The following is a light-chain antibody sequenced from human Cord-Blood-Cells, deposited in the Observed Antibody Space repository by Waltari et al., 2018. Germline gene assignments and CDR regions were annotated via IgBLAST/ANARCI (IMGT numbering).Light chain of an antibody. CDR1: QSISSY. CDR3: QQSYSTPQIT. Sequence: DIQMTQSPSSLSASVGDRVTITCRASQSISSYLNWYQQRPGKAPKFLIYAASSLQSGVPSRFSGSGSGKDFTLTISSLQPEDFATYYCQQSYSTPQITFGQGTRLEIK. V-gene: IGKV1-39*01. J-gene: IGKJ5*01. CDR2: AAS.